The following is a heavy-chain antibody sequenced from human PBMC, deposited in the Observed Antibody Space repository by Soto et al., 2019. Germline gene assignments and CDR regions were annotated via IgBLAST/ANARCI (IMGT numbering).Heavy chain of an antibody. CDR1: AFTYSSYA. CDR3: ARDQPGYSYGYGLGY. J-gene: IGHJ4*02. Sequence: GGSLRHCCAASAFTYSSYAMNWVRQAPGKGLEWVAVISYDGSNKYYADSVKGRFTISRDNAKNSLYLQMNSLRAEDTAVYYCARDQPGYSYGYGLGYWGQGTLVTVSS. D-gene: IGHD5-18*01. CDR2: ISYDGSNK. V-gene: IGHV3-30-3*01.